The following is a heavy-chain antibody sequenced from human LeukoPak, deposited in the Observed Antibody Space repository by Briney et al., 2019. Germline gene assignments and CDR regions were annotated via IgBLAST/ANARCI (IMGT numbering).Heavy chain of an antibody. CDR2: IYYSGST. J-gene: IGHJ3*02. CDR3: ARDDPYYYDSSGYRAFDI. V-gene: IGHV4-30-4*01. D-gene: IGHD3-22*01. Sequence: SETLSLTCTVSGGSISSGDYCWSWIRQPPGKGLEWIGYIYYSGSTYYNPSLKSRVTISVDTSKNQFSLKLSSVTAADTAVYYCARDDPYYYDSSGYRAFDIWGQGTMVTVSS. CDR1: GGSISSGDYC.